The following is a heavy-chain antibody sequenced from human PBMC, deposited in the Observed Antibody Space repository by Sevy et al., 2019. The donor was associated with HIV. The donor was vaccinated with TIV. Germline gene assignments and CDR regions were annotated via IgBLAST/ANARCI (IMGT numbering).Heavy chain of an antibody. CDR1: GYTXTNYG. CDR2: ISTHNGDT. J-gene: IGHJ5*02. Sequence: ASVKVSCKASGYTXTNYGISWVRQAPGQGLEWMGWISTHNGDTNYAQKLQGRVTMTTDTSTSTAYMELRSLGSDDTAVYYCARRIYYDSSAYYWWFDXWGQGTLVTVSS. CDR3: ARRIYYDSSAYYWWFDX. D-gene: IGHD3-22*01. V-gene: IGHV1-18*01.